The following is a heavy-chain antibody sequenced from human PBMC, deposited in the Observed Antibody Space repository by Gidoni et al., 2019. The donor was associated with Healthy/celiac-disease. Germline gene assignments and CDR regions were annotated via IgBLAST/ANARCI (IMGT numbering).Heavy chain of an antibody. CDR2: INWNGGST. D-gene: IGHD3-10*01. CDR3: AREESLHYYGSGSYIDY. CDR1: GFTFDDYG. Sequence: EVQLVESGGGVVRPGGSLRLSCAASGFTFDDYGMSWVRQAPGKGLEWVSGINWNGGSTGYAVSGKGRFTISRDNAKNSLYLQMNRLRAEDTALYYCAREESLHYYGSGSYIDYWGQGTLVTVSS. J-gene: IGHJ4*02. V-gene: IGHV3-20*04.